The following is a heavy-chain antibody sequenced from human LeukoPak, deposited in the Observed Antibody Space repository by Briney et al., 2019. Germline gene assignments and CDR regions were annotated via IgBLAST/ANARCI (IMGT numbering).Heavy chain of an antibody. V-gene: IGHV1-46*01. CDR2: IYPRDGST. Sequence: VASVKVSCEASGYTFPGYYIHWVRQAPGQGLEWMGMIYPRDGSTSYAQNFQGRVTVTRDTSTTTVHMELRGLRSEDTAVYYCARDQEGFDYWGQGTVVTVSS. CDR3: ARDQEGFDY. CDR1: GYTFPGYY. J-gene: IGHJ4*02.